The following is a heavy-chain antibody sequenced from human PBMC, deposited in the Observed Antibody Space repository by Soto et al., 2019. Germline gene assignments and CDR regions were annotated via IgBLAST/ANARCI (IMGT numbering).Heavy chain of an antibody. CDR3: ARGRGGSYGGNSAHFDI. J-gene: IGHJ3*02. Sequence: QVQLVESGGGVVQPGTSLRLSCEASGFTFSGFGMHWVRQAPGKGLEWVAVIWYDGSKKYYADCVKGRFTISRDNSKNALYLQMNRLRAGDTAVYYCARGRGGSYGGNSAHFDIWGQGTLVTVSS. CDR1: GFTFSGFG. CDR2: IWYDGSKK. D-gene: IGHD4-17*01. V-gene: IGHV3-33*01.